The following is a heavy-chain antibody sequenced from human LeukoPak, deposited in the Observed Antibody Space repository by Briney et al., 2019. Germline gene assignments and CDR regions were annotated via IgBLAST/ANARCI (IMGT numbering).Heavy chain of an antibody. CDR1: GGSIVSINYF. J-gene: IGHJ5*02. CDR3: ASGARIAARLNWFDP. CDR2: IYYSGST. D-gene: IGHD6-6*01. Sequence: SEALSLTCSVSGGSIVSINYFWGWIRQPPGKGLEYIGTIYYSGSTYYNPSLKSRVTISVDTSKNQVYLKLNSVTAADTAVYYCASGARIAARLNWFDPWGQGTLVTVSS. V-gene: IGHV4-39*07.